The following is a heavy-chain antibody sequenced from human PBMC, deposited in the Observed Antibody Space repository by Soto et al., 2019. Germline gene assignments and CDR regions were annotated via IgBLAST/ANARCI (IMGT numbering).Heavy chain of an antibody. CDR2: VSGSGDRT. J-gene: IGHJ4*02. CDR3: AKGGNYYGSGIYPQPPFFGY. D-gene: IGHD3-10*01. V-gene: IGHV3-23*01. Sequence: EVQLLGSGGGMVQPGGSLRLSCAASGFTFSSHAMGWVRQAPGEGLEWVSSVSGSGDRTYYADSVKGRFTISRDNAKNTLYVQMNSLRAEDTAIYYCAKGGNYYGSGIYPQPPFFGYWGQGILVTVSS. CDR1: GFTFSSHA.